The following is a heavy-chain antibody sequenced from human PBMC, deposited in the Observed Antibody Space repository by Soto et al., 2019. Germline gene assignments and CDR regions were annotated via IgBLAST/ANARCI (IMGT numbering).Heavy chain of an antibody. J-gene: IGHJ4*02. CDR3: VRGLGGSRIFFDA. CDR1: GFTFGSYG. Sequence: QVQLVEAGGGVVQPGRSLTLSCTASGFTFGSYGMHWVRQAPGKGLEWVAVIWFDGTKQHYIDSVKGRFTVARDNSKSSMCLQMNGLTVDDSDVSDCVRGLGGSRIFFDAGGQGAVVTVSS. V-gene: IGHV3-33*01. CDR2: IWFDGTKQ. D-gene: IGHD3-3*02.